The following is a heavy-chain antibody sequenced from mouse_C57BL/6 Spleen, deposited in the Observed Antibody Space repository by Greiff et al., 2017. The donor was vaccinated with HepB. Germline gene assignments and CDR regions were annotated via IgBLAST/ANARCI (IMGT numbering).Heavy chain of an antibody. Sequence: DVQLVESGEGLVKPGGSLKLSCAASGFTFSSYAMSWVRQTPEKRLEWVAYISSGGDYIYYADTVKGRFTISRDNARNTLYLQMSSLKSEDTAMYYFTREATTVVIESWFAYWGQGTLVTVSA. CDR2: ISSGGDYI. D-gene: IGHD1-1*01. J-gene: IGHJ3*01. V-gene: IGHV5-9-1*02. CDR1: GFTFSSYA. CDR3: TREATTVVIESWFAY.